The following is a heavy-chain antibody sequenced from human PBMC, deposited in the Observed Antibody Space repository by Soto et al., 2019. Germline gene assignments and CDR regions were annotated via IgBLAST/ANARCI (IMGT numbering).Heavy chain of an antibody. Sequence: GASVKVSCKASGYTFTSYAMHWVRQAPGQRLEWMGWINAGNGNKKYSQKFQGRVTITRDTSASTAYMELSSLRSEDTAVYYCARGGRPMVRGVITHFDYWGQGTLVTVSS. CDR2: INAGNGNK. V-gene: IGHV1-3*01. CDR3: ARGGRPMVRGVITHFDY. D-gene: IGHD3-10*01. J-gene: IGHJ4*02. CDR1: GYTFTSYA.